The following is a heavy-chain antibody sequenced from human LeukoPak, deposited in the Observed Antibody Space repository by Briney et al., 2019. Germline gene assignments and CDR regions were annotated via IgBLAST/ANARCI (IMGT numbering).Heavy chain of an antibody. J-gene: IGHJ4*02. CDR2: IKSKTDGGTT. D-gene: IGHD2-2*01. CDR3: TSHCSSTSCPS. CDR1: GFTFSNAW. V-gene: IGHV3-15*01. Sequence: PGGSLRLSCAASGFTFSNAWMSWVRQAPGKGLEWVGRIKSKTDGGTTDYAAPVKGRSTISRDDSKNTLYLQMNSLKTEDTAVYYCTSHCSSTSCPSWGQGTLVTVSS.